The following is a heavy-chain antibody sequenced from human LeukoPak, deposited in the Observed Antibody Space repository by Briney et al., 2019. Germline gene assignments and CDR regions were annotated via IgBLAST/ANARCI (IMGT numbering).Heavy chain of an antibody. CDR3: ARYQLWLRGMDV. CDR2: IYYSGST. J-gene: IGHJ6*02. D-gene: IGHD3-10*01. V-gene: IGHV4-39*07. Sequence: SETLSLTCTVSGGSISSSSYYWGWIRQPPGKGLEWIGSIYYSGSTYYNPSLKSRVTISVDTSKNQFSLKLSSVTAADTAVYYCARYQLWLRGMDVWGQGTTVTVSS. CDR1: GGSISSSSYY.